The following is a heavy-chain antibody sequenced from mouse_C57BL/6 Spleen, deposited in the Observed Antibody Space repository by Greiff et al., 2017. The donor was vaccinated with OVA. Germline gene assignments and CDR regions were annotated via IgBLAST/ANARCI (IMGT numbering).Heavy chain of an antibody. J-gene: IGHJ2*01. CDR1: GYTFTNYW. D-gene: IGHD1-1*01. V-gene: IGHV1-63*01. Sequence: LVESGAELVRPGTSVKMSCKASGYTFTNYWIGWAKQRPGHGLEWIGDIYPGGGYTNYNEKFKGKATLTADKSSSTAYMQFSSLTSEDSAIYYCARGGITTVVAPYYFDYWGQGTTLTVSS. CDR3: ARGGITTVVAPYYFDY. CDR2: IYPGGGYT.